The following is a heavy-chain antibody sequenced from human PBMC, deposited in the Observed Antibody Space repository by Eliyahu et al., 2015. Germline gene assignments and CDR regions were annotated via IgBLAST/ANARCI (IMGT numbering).Heavy chain of an antibody. V-gene: IGHV3-23*01. Sequence: SYGRGCLRQAPGKRXXWVSGISGGGGTTYYADSVKGRFTISXDNSXNTLYLQMNSLRAEDTAVYYCARDLGSGSPYYFDYWGQGTLVTVSS. CDR2: ISGGGGTT. CDR1: SYG. D-gene: IGHD3-10*01. J-gene: IGHJ4*02. CDR3: ARDLGSGSPYYFDY.